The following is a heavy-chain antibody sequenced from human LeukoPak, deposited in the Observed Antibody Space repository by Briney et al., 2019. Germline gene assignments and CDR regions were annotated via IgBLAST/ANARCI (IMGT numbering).Heavy chain of an antibody. Sequence: GGSLRLSCTASGFAFGSYVMYWVRQAPGKGLEWVSGIFGSGGSAHYADSVKGRFTISRDNSKNTVYLEMNSLGVEDTAVYYCARTTVGYSSGRFPGWPADYWGQGTLVTVSS. V-gene: IGHV3-23*01. CDR1: GFAFGSYV. CDR2: IFGSGGSA. J-gene: IGHJ4*02. D-gene: IGHD2-15*01. CDR3: ARTTVGYSSGRFPGWPADY.